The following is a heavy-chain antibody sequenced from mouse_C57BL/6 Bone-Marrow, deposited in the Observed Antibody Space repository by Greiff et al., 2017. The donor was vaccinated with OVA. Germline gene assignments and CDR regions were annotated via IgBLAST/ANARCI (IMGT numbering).Heavy chain of an antibody. D-gene: IGHD1-1*02. CDR2: INPSSGYT. V-gene: IGHV1-4*01. Sequence: VQLQQSGAELARPGASVKMSCKASGYTFTSYTMHWVKQRPGQGLEWIGYINPSSGYTKSNQKFKDKATLTADKSSSTAYMQLSSLTSEDSAVYYCARKGSRYFDVWGTGTTVTVSS. CDR1: GYTFTSYT. J-gene: IGHJ1*03. CDR3: ARKGSRYFDV.